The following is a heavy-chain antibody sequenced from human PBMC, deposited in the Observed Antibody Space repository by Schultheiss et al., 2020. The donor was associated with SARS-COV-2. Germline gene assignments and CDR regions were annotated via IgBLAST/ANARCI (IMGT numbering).Heavy chain of an antibody. Sequence: SMKVSCKASGGTFSSYAISWVRQAPGQGLEWMGGIIPIFGTANYAQKFQGRVTITADESTSTAYMELSSLRSEDTAVYYCARDRISVTLFGVVKDGMDVWGQGTTVTVSS. CDR1: GGTFSSYA. CDR3: ARDRISVTLFGVVKDGMDV. J-gene: IGHJ6*02. V-gene: IGHV1-69*13. CDR2: IIPIFGTA. D-gene: IGHD3-3*01.